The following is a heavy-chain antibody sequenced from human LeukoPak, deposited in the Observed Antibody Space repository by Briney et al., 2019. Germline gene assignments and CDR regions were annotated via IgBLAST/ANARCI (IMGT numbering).Heavy chain of an antibody. Sequence: QPGGSLRLSCAASGFTFSSYWMSWVRQAPGKGLEWVANIKQDGSEKYYVDSVKGRFTISRDNAKNSLYLQMNSLRAEDTAVYYCARGHYRSSWYVFDYWGQGTLVTVSS. CDR2: IKQDGSEK. D-gene: IGHD6-13*01. J-gene: IGHJ4*02. CDR1: GFTFSSYW. V-gene: IGHV3-7*04. CDR3: ARGHYRSSWYVFDY.